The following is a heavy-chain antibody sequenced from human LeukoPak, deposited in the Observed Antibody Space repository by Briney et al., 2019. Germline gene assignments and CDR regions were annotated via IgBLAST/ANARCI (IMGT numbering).Heavy chain of an antibody. V-gene: IGHV3-21*01. CDR3: ARDFPDLIVEATGIDY. Sequence: GGSLRLSCAASGFTFSSYSMNWVRQAPGKGLEWVSSISSSSSYIYYADSVKGRFTISRDNAKNSLYLQMNSLRAEDTAVYYCARDFPDLIVEATGIDYWGQGTLVTVSS. J-gene: IGHJ4*02. CDR2: ISSSSSYI. D-gene: IGHD1-26*01. CDR1: GFTFSSYS.